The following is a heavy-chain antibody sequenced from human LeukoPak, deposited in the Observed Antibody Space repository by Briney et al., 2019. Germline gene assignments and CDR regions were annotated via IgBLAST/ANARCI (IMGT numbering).Heavy chain of an antibody. CDR1: GFTFSSYS. V-gene: IGHV3-48*01. CDR2: ISSDSGTI. CDR3: ARDKKGIDY. Sequence: GGSLRLSCAASGFTFSSYSMNWVRQAPGKGLEWISYISSDSGTIYYADSMKGRFTISRDNARNSLYLQMNSLRAEDTAVYYCARDKKGIDYWGQGTLVTVSS. D-gene: IGHD3-10*01. J-gene: IGHJ4*02.